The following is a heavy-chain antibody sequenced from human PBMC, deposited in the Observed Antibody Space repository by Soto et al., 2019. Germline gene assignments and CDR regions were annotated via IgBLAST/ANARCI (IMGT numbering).Heavy chain of an antibody. J-gene: IGHJ4*02. CDR1: DYSISSLNW. V-gene: IGHV4-28*01. Sequence: QVQLQESGPGLVKPSDTLSLSCAVSDYSISSLNWWGWIRQSPGKGLEWLGYIYYSGSTHYNPSLKSRVTMSVDTSKNQFSLKLTSVTAVETTIYYCARKTDGYNPFDDWGQGIPVTVSS. CDR2: IYYSGST. D-gene: IGHD5-12*01. CDR3: ARKTDGYNPFDD.